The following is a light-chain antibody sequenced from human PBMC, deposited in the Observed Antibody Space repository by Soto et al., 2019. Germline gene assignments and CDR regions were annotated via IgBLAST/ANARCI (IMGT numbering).Light chain of an antibody. V-gene: IGKV1-5*03. CDR3: QQYQSYPLT. J-gene: IGKJ4*01. CDR2: SAS. CDR1: QSVDGW. Sequence: DIQMTQSPSTLSASVGDTVTITCRASQSVDGWLAWYLQIPGKAPELLIYSASTLETGVPSRFSGSGFGTEFTLTVNSLQPEDFATYYCQQYQSYPLTFGGGTKVDIK.